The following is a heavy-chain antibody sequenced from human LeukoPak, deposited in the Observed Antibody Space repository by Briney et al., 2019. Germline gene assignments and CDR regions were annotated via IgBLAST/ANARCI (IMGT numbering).Heavy chain of an antibody. J-gene: IGHJ4*02. V-gene: IGHV1-2*02. D-gene: IGHD2-15*01. CDR3: ATVDCTGGSCYFVDY. Sequence: ASVKVSCKASGYTFTDYFMHWVRQAPGQGLEWMGWINPNSGGTNYAQKVQGRVTMTRDTAISTAYMELSRLRSDDAAVYYCATVDCTGGSCYFVDYWGQGTLVTVSS. CDR1: GYTFTDYF. CDR2: INPNSGGT.